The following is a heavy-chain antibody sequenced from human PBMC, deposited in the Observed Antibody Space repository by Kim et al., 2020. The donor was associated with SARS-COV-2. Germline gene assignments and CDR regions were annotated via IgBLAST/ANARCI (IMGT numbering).Heavy chain of an antibody. CDR2: MNPRGTNA. V-gene: IGHV1-46*01. CDR1: GYTFTSHF. J-gene: IGHJ4*02. Sequence: ASVKVSCTSSGYTFTSHFMHWVRQAPGQGLEWVGQMNPRGTNAICAQKFQGRVILPRDTSTSTDYLELTGLRSEDTATYYCARDSSYYAGHYWGQGTLVTVS. D-gene: IGHD1-26*01. CDR3: ARDSSYYAGHY.